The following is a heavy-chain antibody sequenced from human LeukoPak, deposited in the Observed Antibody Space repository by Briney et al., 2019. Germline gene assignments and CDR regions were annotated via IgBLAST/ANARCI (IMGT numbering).Heavy chain of an antibody. Sequence: GGSLRLSCAASGFTFSSYAMSWVRQAPGKGLEWVSAISGSGGSTYYADSVKGRFTISRDNSKNTLYLQMNSLRAEDTAVYYCAKGWDRSGPVSQTFDYWGQGTLVTVSS. CDR2: ISGSGGST. J-gene: IGHJ4*02. CDR3: AKGWDRSGPVSQTFDY. CDR1: GFTFSSYA. V-gene: IGHV3-23*01. D-gene: IGHD1-26*01.